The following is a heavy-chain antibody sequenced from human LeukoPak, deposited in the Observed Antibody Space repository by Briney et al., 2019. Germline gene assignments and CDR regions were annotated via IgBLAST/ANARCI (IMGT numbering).Heavy chain of an antibody. Sequence: GGSLRLSCAASGFTFSTYAIHWVRQAPGKGLEWVAVISDDGSTEYYADSVKGRFTISRDNSKNTLYLQMNSLRAEDTAVYYCAKDRTLYSSSWYYFDYWGQGTLVTVSS. J-gene: IGHJ4*02. D-gene: IGHD6-13*01. CDR1: GFTFSTYA. CDR3: AKDRTLYSSSWYYFDY. CDR2: ISDDGSTE. V-gene: IGHV3-30-3*01.